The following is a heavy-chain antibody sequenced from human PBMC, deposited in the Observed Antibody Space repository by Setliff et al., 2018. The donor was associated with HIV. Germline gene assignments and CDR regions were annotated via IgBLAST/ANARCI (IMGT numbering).Heavy chain of an antibody. Sequence: ASVKVSCKASDYTFTNYGITWVRLAPGQGFEWMGWTSAINGDTRYAQKVQGRVTMTIETSTSTAYMELRSLRSDDTAVYFCARSRRGIAVAFDANLFDTWGQGTLVTVSS. CDR3: ARSRRGIAVAFDANLFDT. J-gene: IGHJ5*02. CDR1: DYTFTNYG. V-gene: IGHV1-18*01. D-gene: IGHD6-19*01. CDR2: TSAINGDT.